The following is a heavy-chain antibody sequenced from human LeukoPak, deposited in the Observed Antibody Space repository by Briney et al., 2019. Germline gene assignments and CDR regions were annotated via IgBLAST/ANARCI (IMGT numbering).Heavy chain of an antibody. J-gene: IGHJ5*02. CDR3: ARDRDSSGYSYNWFDP. Sequence: RASVKLSCNASGYTFTSYGISWVRQAPGQGLEWMGWISAYNGNTNYAQKLQGRVTMTTDTSTSTAYMELRSLRSDDTAVYYCARDRDSSGYSYNWFDPWGQGTLVTVSS. CDR1: GYTFTSYG. V-gene: IGHV1-18*01. CDR2: ISAYNGNT. D-gene: IGHD3-22*01.